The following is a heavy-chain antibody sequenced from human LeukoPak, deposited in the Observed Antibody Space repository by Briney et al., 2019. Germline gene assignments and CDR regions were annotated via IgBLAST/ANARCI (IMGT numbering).Heavy chain of an antibody. CDR3: ARDSALSH. J-gene: IGHJ4*02. CDR1: EYTFTGYY. CDR2: INPNSGGT. Sequence: RASVKVSCKASEYTFTGYYMHWVRQAPGQGLEWMGWINPNSGGTNYAQKFQGRVTMTRDTSISTAYMELSSLASDDTAVYYCARDSALSHWGQGTLVTVSS. V-gene: IGHV1-2*02. D-gene: IGHD3-16*02.